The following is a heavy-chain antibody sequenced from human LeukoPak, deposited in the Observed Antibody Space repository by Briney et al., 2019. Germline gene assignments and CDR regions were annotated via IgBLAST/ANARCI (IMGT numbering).Heavy chain of an antibody. J-gene: IGHJ6*03. CDR1: GGSISSYY. D-gene: IGHD6-19*01. CDR3: ARVTTAGSYYMDV. Sequence: PSQTLSLTCTVSGGSISSYYWSWIRQPPGKGLEWIGYIYYSGSTTYKPSLKSRVTISVDTSKNQFSLKLSSVTAADTAVYSCARVTTAGSYYMDVWGTGTTVTVSS. CDR2: IYYSGST. V-gene: IGHV4-59*01.